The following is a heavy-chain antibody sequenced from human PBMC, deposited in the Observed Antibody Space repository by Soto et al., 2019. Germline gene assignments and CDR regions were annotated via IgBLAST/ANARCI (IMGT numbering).Heavy chain of an antibody. J-gene: IGHJ6*02. V-gene: IGHV4-39*07. CDR3: ARFWSANTPIYGMDV. CDR2: IYYSGST. CDR1: SGSISSSSYY. D-gene: IGHD3-3*01. Sequence: SETLSLTCTVSSGSISSSSYYWGWIRQPPGKGLEWIGSIYYSGSTYYNPSLKSRVTISVDRSKNQFSLKLSSVTAADTAVYYCARFWSANTPIYGMDVWGQGTTVTVSS.